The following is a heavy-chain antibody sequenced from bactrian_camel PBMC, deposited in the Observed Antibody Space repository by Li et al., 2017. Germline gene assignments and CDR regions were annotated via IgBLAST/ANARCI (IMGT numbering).Heavy chain of an antibody. CDR3: AADLVTDEPSLVEREYYY. V-gene: IGHV3S53*01. D-gene: IGHD1*01. CDR1: DYTSNNCG. CDR2: LSSDGST. J-gene: IGHJ4*01. Sequence: HVQLVESGGGSVQAGESLRLSCTVPDYTSNNCGMDWYRLAAGKQREWVASLSSDGSTRYAESVKGRFTISQDNAKSTVYLQMDSLKPEDTATYYCAADLVTDEPSLVEREYYYWGQGTQVTVS.